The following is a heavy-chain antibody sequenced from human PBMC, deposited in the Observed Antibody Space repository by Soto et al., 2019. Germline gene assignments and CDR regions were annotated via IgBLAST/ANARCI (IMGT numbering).Heavy chain of an antibody. CDR3: ARGNRRWLQLWYFDL. D-gene: IGHD5-12*01. J-gene: IGHJ2*01. CDR1: GGTFSNYP. Sequence: QVHLVQSGAEVQKPGSSVKVSCKASGGTFSNYPVSWVRQAPGQGLEWMGGIIPRYGTVNYAQKFQGRVTLTADESTSEAYMELSSLRSEDTAVYYCARGNRRWLQLWYFDLWGRGTLVTVSS. CDR2: IIPRYGTV. V-gene: IGHV1-69*12.